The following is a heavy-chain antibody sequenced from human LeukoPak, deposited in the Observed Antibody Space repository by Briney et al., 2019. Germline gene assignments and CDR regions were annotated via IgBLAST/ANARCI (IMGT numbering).Heavy chain of an antibody. J-gene: IGHJ4*02. CDR2: ISAYNGNT. Sequence: GASVKVSCKASGYTFTSYGISWVRQAPGQGLEWMGWISAYNGNTNYVQKLQGRVTMTTDTSTSTAYMVLRSLRSDDTAVYYCARTEITMVRGVNLNDYWGQGTLVTVSS. CDR3: ARTEITMVRGVNLNDY. D-gene: IGHD3-10*01. CDR1: GYTFTSYG. V-gene: IGHV1-18*01.